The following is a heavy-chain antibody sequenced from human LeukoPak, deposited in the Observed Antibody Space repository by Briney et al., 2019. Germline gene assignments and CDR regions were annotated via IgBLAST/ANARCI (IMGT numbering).Heavy chain of an antibody. CDR3: ARDRGVVNLFDY. Sequence: GGSLRLSCAASGFTFSSYSMNWVRQAPGEGLEWVSFIRYDGTIKYYADSVKGRFTISRDNAKNSLYLQMNSLRAEDTAVYYCARDRGVVNLFDYWGQGTLVTVSS. CDR2: IRYDGTIK. V-gene: IGHV3-30*02. J-gene: IGHJ4*02. D-gene: IGHD3-3*01. CDR1: GFTFSSYS.